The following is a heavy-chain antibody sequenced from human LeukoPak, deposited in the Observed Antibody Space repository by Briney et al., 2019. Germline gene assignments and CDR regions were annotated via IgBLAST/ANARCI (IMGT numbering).Heavy chain of an antibody. Sequence: GGSLRLSCAASGFIFSSQWMHWVRQAPGKGLEWVANIKEDGSEKKYLDSVKGRFTISRDNSKNTLYLQMNSLRAEDTAVYYCARDRAYCSGGSCHYYYYYGMDVWGQGTTVTVSS. CDR2: IKEDGSEK. D-gene: IGHD2-15*01. J-gene: IGHJ6*02. CDR1: GFIFSSQW. CDR3: ARDRAYCSGGSCHYYYYYGMDV. V-gene: IGHV3-7*01.